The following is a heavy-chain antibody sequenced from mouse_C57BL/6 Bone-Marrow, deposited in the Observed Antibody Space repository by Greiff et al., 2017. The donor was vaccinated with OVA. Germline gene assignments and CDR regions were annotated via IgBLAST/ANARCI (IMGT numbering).Heavy chain of an antibody. D-gene: IGHD1-1*01. CDR2: IYPRSGNT. V-gene: IGHV1-81*01. Sequence: VQLVESGAELARPGASVKLSCKASGYTFTSYGISWVKQRTGQGLEWIGEIYPRSGNTYYNEKFKGKATLTADKSSSTAYMELRSLTSEDSAVYFCARQSHYYGSSYWFAYWGQGTLVTVSA. J-gene: IGHJ3*01. CDR1: GYTFTSYG. CDR3: ARQSHYYGSSYWFAY.